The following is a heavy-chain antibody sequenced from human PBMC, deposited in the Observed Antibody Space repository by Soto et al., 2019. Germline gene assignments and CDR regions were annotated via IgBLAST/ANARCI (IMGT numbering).Heavy chain of an antibody. CDR3: ARDHDYGDYYYYYGMDV. CDR2: ISYDGSNK. D-gene: IGHD4-17*01. V-gene: IGHV3-30-3*01. J-gene: IGHJ6*02. CDR1: GFTFSSYA. Sequence: AGGSLRLSCAASGFTFSSYAMHWVRQAPGKGLEWVAVISYDGSNKYYADSVKGRFTISRDNSKNTLYLQMNSLRAEDTAVYYCARDHDYGDYYYYYGMDVWGQGTTVTVSS.